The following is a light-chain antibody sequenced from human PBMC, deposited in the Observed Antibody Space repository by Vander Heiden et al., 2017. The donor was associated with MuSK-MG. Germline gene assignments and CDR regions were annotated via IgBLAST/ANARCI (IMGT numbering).Light chain of an antibody. CDR1: QTISTY. CDR2: AAS. Sequence: DIQMTQSPSSLSASVGDRVTITCRASQTISTYLNWYQQKPGTAPKVLIYAASTLHSGVPSRFSGSGSGTDFTLTISRLQPEDFATYYCQQSDSPLWTFGQGTKVEI. V-gene: IGKV1-39*01. CDR3: QQSDSPLWT. J-gene: IGKJ1*01.